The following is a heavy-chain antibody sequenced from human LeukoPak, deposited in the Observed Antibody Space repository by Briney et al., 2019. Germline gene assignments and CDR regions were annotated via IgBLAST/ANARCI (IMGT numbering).Heavy chain of an antibody. D-gene: IGHD3/OR15-3a*01. CDR3: ARQEIGLRSFDP. CDR1: GGSISIYY. J-gene: IGHJ5*02. CDR2: IYTSGST. V-gene: IGHV4-4*07. Sequence: SETLSLTCSVSGGSISIYYWSWIRQPAGKGLEWIGRIYTSGSTNYNPSLKSRVTMSVDTSKNQFSLNLSSVTAADTAVYYCARQEIGLRSFDPWGQGTLVTVSS.